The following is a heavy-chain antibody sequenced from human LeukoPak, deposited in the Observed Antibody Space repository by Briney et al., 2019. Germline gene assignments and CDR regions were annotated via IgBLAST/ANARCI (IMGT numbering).Heavy chain of an antibody. CDR3: ARRYCSGGSCYPRHFDF. Sequence: SETLSLTCTVSGGSISSYYWSWIRQPPGKGLEWIGYIYYSGMTNYNPSLKSRVTMSVDTSKNQFSLNLNSATAADTAVYYCARRYCSGGSCYPRHFDFWGQGTLVNVSS. CDR2: IYYSGMT. CDR1: GGSISSYY. V-gene: IGHV4-59*08. J-gene: IGHJ4*02. D-gene: IGHD2-15*01.